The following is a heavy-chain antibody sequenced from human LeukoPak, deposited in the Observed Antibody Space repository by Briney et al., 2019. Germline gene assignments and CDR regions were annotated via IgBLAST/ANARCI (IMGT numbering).Heavy chain of an antibody. D-gene: IGHD3-3*01. J-gene: IGHJ5*02. CDR2: ISVYNGHT. CDR3: ARGLEWLTRRHTWFDP. Sequence: ASVKVSCKASAYTFTSYGISWVRQAPGQGLEWMGWISVYNGHTNYAQKLQGRVTMTTDTSTSTAYMELRSLRSDDTAVYYCARGLEWLTRRHTWFDPWGQGTLVTVSS. CDR1: AYTFTSYG. V-gene: IGHV1-18*01.